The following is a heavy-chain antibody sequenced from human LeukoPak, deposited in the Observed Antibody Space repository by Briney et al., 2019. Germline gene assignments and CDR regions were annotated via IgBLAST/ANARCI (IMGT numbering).Heavy chain of an antibody. D-gene: IGHD3-22*01. CDR2: IIPILGIA. CDR1: GGTFSSYA. CDR3: ARDYYDSSGYYYYYYGMDV. J-gene: IGHJ6*02. V-gene: IGHV1-69*04. Sequence: ASVKVSCKASGGTFSSYAISWVRQAPGQGLEWMGRIIPILGIANYAQKFQGRVTITADESTSTAYMELSSLRSEDTAVYYCARDYYDSSGYYYYYYGMDVWGQGTTVTVSS.